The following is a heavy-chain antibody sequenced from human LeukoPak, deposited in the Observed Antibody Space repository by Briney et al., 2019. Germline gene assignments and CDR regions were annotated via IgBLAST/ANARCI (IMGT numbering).Heavy chain of an antibody. Sequence: KPSETLSLTCAVYGGSFSGYYWSWIRQPPGKGLEWIGFIYYSGTTHYSPALKSRVTMSVDTSNNQFSLKLTSVTAADTAVYYCARHLLSAPHYFDYWGQGTLVTVTS. J-gene: IGHJ4*02. CDR3: ARHLLSAPHYFDY. V-gene: IGHV4-59*01. CDR2: IYYSGTT. D-gene: IGHD2-15*01. CDR1: GGSFSGYY.